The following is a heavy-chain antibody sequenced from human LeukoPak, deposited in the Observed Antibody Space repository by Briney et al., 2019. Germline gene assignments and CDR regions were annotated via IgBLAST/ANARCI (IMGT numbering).Heavy chain of an antibody. CDR3: ANSWEPNHGCDY. CDR1: GFTFSSYS. CDR2: ISSSSSYI. Sequence: GGSLRLSCAASGFTFSSYSMNWVRQAPGKGLEWVSSISSSSSYIYYADSLKGRFTISRDNSKNTLYLQMNSLRTEDTAMYYCANSWEPNHGCDYWGQGTLVTVSS. J-gene: IGHJ4*02. D-gene: IGHD1-26*01. V-gene: IGHV3-21*01.